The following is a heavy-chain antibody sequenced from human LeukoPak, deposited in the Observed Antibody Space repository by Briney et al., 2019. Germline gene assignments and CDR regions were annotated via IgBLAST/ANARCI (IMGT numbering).Heavy chain of an antibody. CDR3: ASPKYHYGSGRIYDY. V-gene: IGHV4-34*01. J-gene: IGHJ4*02. Sequence: SETLSLTCAVYGGSFSGYYWSWIRQPPGKGLEWIGEINHSGSTNYNPSLKSRVTISVDTSKNQFSLKLSSVTAADTAVYYCASPKYHYGSGRIYDYWGQGTLVTVSS. CDR1: GGSFSGYY. CDR2: INHSGST. D-gene: IGHD3-10*01.